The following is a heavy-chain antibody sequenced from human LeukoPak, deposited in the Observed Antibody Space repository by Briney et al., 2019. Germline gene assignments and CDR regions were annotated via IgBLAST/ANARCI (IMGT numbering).Heavy chain of an antibody. Sequence: GGSLRLSCAASGFTFSSYSMNWVRQAPGKGLEWVSSISSSSSYIYYADSVKGRFTISRDNAKNSLYLQMNSLRAEDTAVYYCARGAGSAFGDCDCWGQGTLVTVSS. CDR3: ARGAGSAFGDCDC. J-gene: IGHJ4*02. V-gene: IGHV3-21*01. CDR1: GFTFSSYS. D-gene: IGHD3-10*01. CDR2: ISSSSSYI.